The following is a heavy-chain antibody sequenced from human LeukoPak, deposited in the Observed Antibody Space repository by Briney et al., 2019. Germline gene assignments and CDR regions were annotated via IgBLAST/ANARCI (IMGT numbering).Heavy chain of an antibody. CDR3: ARVVGGGLDY. J-gene: IGHJ4*02. V-gene: IGHV3-7*04. CDR2: IKQDGSEK. Sequence: GGCLRLSCAASGFTFSNFWMSWVRQAPGKGLEWVANIKQDGSEKKYVDSVKGRFTISRDNVKSSLYLQISSLRAEDTAVYYCARVVGGGLDYWGQGTLVTVSS. CDR1: GFTFSNFW.